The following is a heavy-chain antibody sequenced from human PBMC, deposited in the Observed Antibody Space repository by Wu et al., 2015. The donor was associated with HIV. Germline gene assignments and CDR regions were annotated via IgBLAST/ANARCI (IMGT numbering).Heavy chain of an antibody. CDR3: ARGIGFSGSYYLAEYFHH. CDR2: IIPIFGTA. Sequence: QVQLVQSGAEVKKPGSSVKVSCKASGGTFSSYAISWVRQAPGQGLEWMGGIIPIFGTANYAQKFQGRVTITTDESTSTAYMELSSLRSDDTAIYYCARGIGFSGSYYLAEYFHHWGQGTLVSVSS. V-gene: IGHV1-69*05. D-gene: IGHD1-26*01. CDR1: GGTFSSYA. J-gene: IGHJ1*01.